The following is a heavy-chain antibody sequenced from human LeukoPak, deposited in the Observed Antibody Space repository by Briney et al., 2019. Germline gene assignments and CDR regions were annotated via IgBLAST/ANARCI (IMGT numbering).Heavy chain of an antibody. J-gene: IGHJ4*02. Sequence: GGSLRLSCAASGFTFSHYAMTWVRQAPGKGLEWVSAISGGGGSTYYADSVKGRFTISRDNSKNTLYLHMNSLRAEDTAVYYCAKAGGSCNSTSCPSDCWGQGTLVTVSS. CDR1: GFTFSHYA. V-gene: IGHV3-23*01. CDR2: ISGGGGST. D-gene: IGHD2-2*01. CDR3: AKAGGSCNSTSCPSDC.